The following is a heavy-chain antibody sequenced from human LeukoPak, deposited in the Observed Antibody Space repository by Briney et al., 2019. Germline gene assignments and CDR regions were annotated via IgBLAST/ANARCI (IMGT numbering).Heavy chain of an antibody. CDR2: IYYSGST. CDR3: ARAVGVYDFWSGYYRQNDDYFDY. D-gene: IGHD3-3*01. V-gene: IGHV4-39*07. Sequence: SETLSLTCTVSGGSISSSSYYWGWIRQPPGKGLEWIGSIYYSGSTYYTPSLKSRVTISVDTSKNQFSLKLSSVTAADTAVYYCARAVGVYDFWSGYYRQNDDYFDYWGQGTLVTVSS. CDR1: GGSISSSSYY. J-gene: IGHJ4*02.